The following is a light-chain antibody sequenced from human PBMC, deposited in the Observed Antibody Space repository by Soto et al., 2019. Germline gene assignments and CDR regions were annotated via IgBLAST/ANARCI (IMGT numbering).Light chain of an antibody. V-gene: IGKV3-11*01. J-gene: IGKJ5*01. Sequence: ETVLTQSPATLSLSPGERATLSCKASQSVSNYLAWYQQKPGQAPRLLIYDASNRATGIPARFSGSGSRTDFTLTISSLEPEDCAVYYCQQRSDWAPITFGQGTRLEIK. CDR3: QQRSDWAPIT. CDR2: DAS. CDR1: QSVSNY.